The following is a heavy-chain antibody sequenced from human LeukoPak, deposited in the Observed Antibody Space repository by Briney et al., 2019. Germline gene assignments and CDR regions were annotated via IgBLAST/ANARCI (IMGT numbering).Heavy chain of an antibody. V-gene: IGHV3-23*01. CDR3: AKERGGYFYGQFDY. CDR2: ISGSGGST. CDR1: GFTFSSYA. D-gene: IGHD5-18*01. J-gene: IGHJ4*02. Sequence: GGSLRLSCAASGFTFSSYAMSWVRQAPGKGLEWVSGISGSGGSTYYAYSVKGRFTISRDNSKDTLYLQMNSLRAEDTAVYYCAKERGGYFYGQFDYWGQGTLVTVS.